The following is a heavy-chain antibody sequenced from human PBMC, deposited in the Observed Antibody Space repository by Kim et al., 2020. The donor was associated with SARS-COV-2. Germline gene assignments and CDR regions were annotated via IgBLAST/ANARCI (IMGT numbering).Heavy chain of an antibody. Sequence: PSLKSRGTISVDTSKNQFSLKLSSVTAADTAVYYCARKVTTTASDAFDIWGQGTMVTVSS. V-gene: IGHV4-39*01. D-gene: IGHD2-21*02. J-gene: IGHJ3*02. CDR3: ARKVTTTASDAFDI.